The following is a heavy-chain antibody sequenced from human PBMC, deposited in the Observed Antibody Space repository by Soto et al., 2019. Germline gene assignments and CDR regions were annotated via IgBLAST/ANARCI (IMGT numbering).Heavy chain of an antibody. J-gene: IGHJ4*02. D-gene: IGHD3-22*01. Sequence: ASVKVSCKASGYTFTSYAMHWVGQAHEQGLEWMGRIIPILGIANYAQKFQGRVTITADKSTSTAYMELSSLRSEDTAVYYCHLVVPDPPYYFDYWGQGTLVTVSS. V-gene: IGHV1-69*04. CDR1: GYTFTSYA. CDR3: HLVVPDPPYYFDY. CDR2: IIPILGIA.